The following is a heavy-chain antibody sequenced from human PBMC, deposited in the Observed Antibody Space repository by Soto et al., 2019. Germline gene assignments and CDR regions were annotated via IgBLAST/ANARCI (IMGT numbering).Heavy chain of an antibody. CDR3: AKFMVRGLGHNYYGLDV. CDR2: FSGSGGDT. CDR1: GLTFSSLA. Sequence: GGSLRLSCAASGLTFSSLAMNGVRQAAGKGLEWVSGFSGSGGDTHYADSVKGRFTFSIDSSNNTLYRQMNSLSAEDTAVYYCAKFMVRGLGHNYYGLDVWGQGTTVTVSS. V-gene: IGHV3-23*01. J-gene: IGHJ6*02. D-gene: IGHD3-10*01.